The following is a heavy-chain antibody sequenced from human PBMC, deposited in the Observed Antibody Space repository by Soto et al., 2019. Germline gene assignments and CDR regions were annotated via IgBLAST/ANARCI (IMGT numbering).Heavy chain of an antibody. CDR3: ARGPNWNDVGTFDI. CDR2: IIPIFGTA. J-gene: IGHJ3*02. V-gene: IGHV1-69*13. Sequence: PVEVSCKSSGGTFSSYAIIWVRQETGQGLEWMGGIIPIFGTANYAQKFQGRVTITADESTSTAYMELSSLRSEDTAVYYCARGPNWNDVGTFDIWGQGTMVTVSS. D-gene: IGHD1-20*01. CDR1: GGTFSSYA.